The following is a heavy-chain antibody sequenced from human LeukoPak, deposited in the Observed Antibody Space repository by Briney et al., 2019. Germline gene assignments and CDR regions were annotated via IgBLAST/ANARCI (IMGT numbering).Heavy chain of an antibody. Sequence: GGSLRLSCAASGFTFSRYGMSWVRQAPGKGLEWVSVISGGGGSTYYADSVKGRFTISRDNSKNTLFLQMNSLRAEDTALYYCARDLSYDSSGYYDWGQGTLVTVSA. CDR2: ISGGGGST. J-gene: IGHJ4*02. D-gene: IGHD3-22*01. CDR1: GFTFSRYG. CDR3: ARDLSYDSSGYYD. V-gene: IGHV3-23*01.